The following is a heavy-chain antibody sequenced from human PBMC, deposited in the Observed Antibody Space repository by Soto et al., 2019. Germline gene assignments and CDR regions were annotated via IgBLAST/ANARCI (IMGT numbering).Heavy chain of an antibody. Sequence: SVKVSCKASGGTFSSYAISWVRQAPGQGLEWMGGIIPIFGTANYAQKFQGRVTITADESTSTAYMELSSLRSEDTAVYYCARVSPALAAFDIWGQGTMVTVSS. CDR2: IIPIFGTA. CDR1: GGTFSSYA. J-gene: IGHJ3*02. V-gene: IGHV1-69*13. CDR3: ARVSPALAAFDI. D-gene: IGHD2-2*01.